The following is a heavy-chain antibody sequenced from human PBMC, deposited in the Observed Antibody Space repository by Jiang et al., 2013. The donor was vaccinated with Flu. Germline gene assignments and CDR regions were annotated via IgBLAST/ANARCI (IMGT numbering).Heavy chain of an antibody. V-gene: IGHV5-10-1*01. CDR1: GYSFTSYW. CDR3: ARLTYYDFWQGRYNWFDP. J-gene: IGHJ5*02. CDR2: IDPSDSYT. D-gene: IGHD3-3*01. Sequence: GAEVKKPGESLRISCKGSGYSFTSYWISWVRQMPGKGLEWMGRIDPSDSYTNYSPSFQGHVTISADKSISTAYLQWSSLKASDTAMYYCARLTYYDFWQGRYNWFDPWGQGTLVTVSS.